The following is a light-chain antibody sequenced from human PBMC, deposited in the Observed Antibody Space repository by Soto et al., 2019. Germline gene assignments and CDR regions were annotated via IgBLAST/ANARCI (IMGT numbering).Light chain of an antibody. CDR3: QQYNNWPYT. CDR1: QSVSSN. CDR2: GAS. V-gene: IGKV3-15*01. J-gene: IGKJ2*01. Sequence: ERVMTQSPATLSVSPGERATLSCRASQSVSSNLAWYQQQPGQAPRLLIYGASTRATGIPARFSGSGSGTEFTLTISSLQSEDFAVYYCQQYNNWPYTYGQGTKPEIK.